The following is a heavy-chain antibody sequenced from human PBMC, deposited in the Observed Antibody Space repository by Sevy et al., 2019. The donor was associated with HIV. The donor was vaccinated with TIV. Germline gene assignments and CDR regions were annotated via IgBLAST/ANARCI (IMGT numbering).Heavy chain of an antibody. V-gene: IGHV3-21*06. CDR3: ARGPPDGSYDYFDS. D-gene: IGHD3-10*01. J-gene: IGHJ4*02. CDR1: EFTFSSYA. CDR2: LSGSSNYI. Sequence: GGSLRLSCSASEFTFSSYAMSWVRQAPGKGLEWVSSLSGSSNYIYYAESLKGRFIISRDNAKDTLYLQMNSLRADDSAVYYCARGPPDGSYDYFDSWGQGTLVTVSS.